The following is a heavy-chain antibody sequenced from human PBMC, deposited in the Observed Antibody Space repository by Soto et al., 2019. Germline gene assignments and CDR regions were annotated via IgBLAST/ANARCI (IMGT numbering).Heavy chain of an antibody. D-gene: IGHD2-8*01. V-gene: IGHV3-23*01. CDR3: APVKWVIDPFDS. J-gene: IGHJ5*01. Sequence: EVQLLESGGGLVQPGESLRLSCAASGFAFSTSGMSWVRQAPGKGLEWVSSIVSGGDTAHYADSVKGRFTSSRDNAKSTQYLQMDSLRAEDTAVYSCAPVKWVIDPFDSWGQGTLVTVSS. CDR2: IVSGGDTA. CDR1: GFAFSTSG.